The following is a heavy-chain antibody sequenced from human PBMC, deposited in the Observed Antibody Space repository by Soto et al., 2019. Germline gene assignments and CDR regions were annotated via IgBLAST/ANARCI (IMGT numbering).Heavy chain of an antibody. J-gene: IGHJ4*02. D-gene: IGHD6-19*01. V-gene: IGHV4-59*08. CDR3: ARSKWLVPNY. CDR2: IYYSGST. Sequence: SQTLSLTCSVSGGSIRSYYWSWIRQRPGKGLEWIGYIYYSGSTNYNPSLKSRVTISIDTSKSQFSLKLSSVTAADTAIYYCARSKWLVPNYWGQGTLVTVSS. CDR1: GGSIRSYY.